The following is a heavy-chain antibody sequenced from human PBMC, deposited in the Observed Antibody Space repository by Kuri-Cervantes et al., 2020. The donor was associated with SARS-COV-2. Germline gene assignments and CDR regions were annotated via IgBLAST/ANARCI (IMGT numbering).Heavy chain of an antibody. CDR2: IIPIFGTA. CDR1: GCTFSSYA. D-gene: IGHD3-3*01. V-gene: IGHV1-69*13. CDR3: ARVHSKGPLYVFWSGYYFDY. J-gene: IGHJ4*02. Sequence: SVKVSCKASGCTFSSYAISWVRRAPGQGLEWMGGIIPIFGTANYAQKFQGRFTITADESTSTAYMELSSLRSEDTAVYYCARVHSKGPLYVFWSGYYFDYWGQGTLVTVSS.